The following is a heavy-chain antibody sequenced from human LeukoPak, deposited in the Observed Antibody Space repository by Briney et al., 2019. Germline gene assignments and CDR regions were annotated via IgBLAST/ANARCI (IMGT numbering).Heavy chain of an antibody. CDR2: ISGSGGST. V-gene: IGHV3-23*01. Sequence: PGGSLRLSCAASGFTFSSYAMSWARQAPGKGLEWVSAISGSGGSTYYADSVKGRFTISRDNSKNTLYLQMNSLRAEDTAVYYCAKDRRLGELSSYRYFDYWGQGTLVTVSS. CDR1: GFTFSSYA. J-gene: IGHJ4*02. D-gene: IGHD3-16*02. CDR3: AKDRRLGELSSYRYFDY.